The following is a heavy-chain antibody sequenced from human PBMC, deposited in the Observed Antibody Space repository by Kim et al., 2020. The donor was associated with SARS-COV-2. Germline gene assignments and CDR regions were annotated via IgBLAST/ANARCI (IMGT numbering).Heavy chain of an antibody. D-gene: IGHD3-22*01. CDR2: ISYDGSNK. Sequence: GGSLRLSCAASGFTFSSYAMHWVRQAPGKGLEWVAVISYDGSNKYYVDSVKGRFTISRDNSKNTLYLQMNSLRAEDTAVYYCPRGGYYDSSGYSGLVIWG. V-gene: IGHV3-30*04. J-gene: IGHJ3*02. CDR3: PRGGYYDSSGYSGLVI. CDR1: GFTFSSYA.